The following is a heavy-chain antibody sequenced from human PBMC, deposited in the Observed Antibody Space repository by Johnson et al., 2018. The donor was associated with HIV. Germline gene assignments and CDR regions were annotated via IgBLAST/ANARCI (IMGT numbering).Heavy chain of an antibody. V-gene: IGHV3-30*04. Sequence: QVQLVESGGGVVQPGRSLRLSCAASGFTFSNYAMHWVRQAPGKGLEWLSVISYDGSYKYYADSVKGRFTISRDNSKNTLYLQMNSLRAEDTAVYYCAKDKDAFDIWGQGTMVTVSS. CDR3: AKDKDAFDI. J-gene: IGHJ3*02. CDR1: GFTFSNYA. CDR2: ISYDGSYK.